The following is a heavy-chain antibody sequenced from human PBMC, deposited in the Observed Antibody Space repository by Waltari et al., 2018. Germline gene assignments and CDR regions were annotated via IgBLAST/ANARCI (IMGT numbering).Heavy chain of an antibody. J-gene: IGHJ4*02. D-gene: IGHD1-1*01. CDR2: INEDXSQK. CDR1: GCTLSDYW. Sequence: EVXLVESVXGLVQPGASXTLSCAVSGCTLSDYWMSWVRQARGKGXEWVAXINEDXSQKYYLAAVXGRFIISRDTARNSFYLXVNILRLEXTAVYXCASVDDTLNDXWGQGTLVTVSS. CDR3: ASVDDTLNDX. V-gene: IGHV3-7*02.